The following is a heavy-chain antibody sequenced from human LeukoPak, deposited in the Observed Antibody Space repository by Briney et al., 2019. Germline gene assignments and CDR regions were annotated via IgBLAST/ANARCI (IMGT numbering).Heavy chain of an antibody. CDR3: ARTKKEDVYYDGMDV. J-gene: IGHJ6*02. V-gene: IGHV3-30*03. CDR2: ISSDARDK. CDR1: GFTFSTYG. Sequence: PGGSLRLSCAASGFTFSTYGMHWVRQAPGKGLEWVTLISSDARDKFYADSVKGRLTISRDNSRNTLYLQMNSLRGEDTGVYYCARTKKEDVYYDGMDVWGQGTTVTVSS.